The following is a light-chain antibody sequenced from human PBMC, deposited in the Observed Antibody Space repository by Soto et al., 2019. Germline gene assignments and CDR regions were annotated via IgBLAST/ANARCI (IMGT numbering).Light chain of an antibody. J-gene: IGKJ5*01. CDR1: HSVSSS. V-gene: IGKV3-20*01. CDR3: QQYGSSIT. CDR2: ATS. Sequence: EIVMTQAPASLSVSPGERATLSCRASHSVSSSLAWYQQKPGPAPRILISATSSRASGIPDRFSGSGSGTDFTLTISRLETEDFEVFYCQQYGSSITFGQGTRVEIK.